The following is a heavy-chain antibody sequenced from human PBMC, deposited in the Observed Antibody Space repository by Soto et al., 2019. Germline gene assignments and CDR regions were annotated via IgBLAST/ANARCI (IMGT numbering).Heavy chain of an antibody. CDR1: GFTFSSYG. Sequence: PGGSLRLSCGASGFTFSSYGMHWVRQAPGKGLEWVAVISYDGSNKYYADSVKGRFTISRDNSKNTLYLQMNSLRAEDTAIYYCARRLAGYYYYYYMDVWGKGTTVTVSS. D-gene: IGHD3-3*02. CDR3: ARRLAGYYYYYYMDV. J-gene: IGHJ6*03. V-gene: IGHV3-30*03. CDR2: ISYDGSNK.